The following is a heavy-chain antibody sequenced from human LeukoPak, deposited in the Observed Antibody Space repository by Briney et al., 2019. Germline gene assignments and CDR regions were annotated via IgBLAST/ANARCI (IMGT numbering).Heavy chain of an antibody. Sequence: ASVKVSCKASGYTFTSYGISWVRQAPGQGLEWMGWISAYNGNTNYAQKLQGRVTMTTDTSTSTAYMELRSLRSDDTAVYYCARDVDYGDANHYYYGMDVWGQGTTVTVSS. CDR3: ARDVDYGDANHYYYGMDV. J-gene: IGHJ6*02. D-gene: IGHD4-17*01. V-gene: IGHV1-18*01. CDR1: GYTFTSYG. CDR2: ISAYNGNT.